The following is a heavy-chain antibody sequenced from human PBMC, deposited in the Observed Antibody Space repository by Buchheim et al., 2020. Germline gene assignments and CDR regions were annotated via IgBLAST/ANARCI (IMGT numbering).Heavy chain of an antibody. CDR3: AREGQDDDVDTAMAPRP. V-gene: IGHV4-34*01. CDR2: INHSGST. J-gene: IGHJ4*02. CDR1: GGFFSGYY. Sequence: QVQLQQWGAGLLKPSETLSLTCAVYGGFFSGYYWSWIRQPPGKGLEWIGEINHSGSTNYNPSLKSRVTISEDTSKNQFSLKLSSVTAADTAVYYCAREGQDDDVDTAMAPRPWGQGTL. D-gene: IGHD5-18*01.